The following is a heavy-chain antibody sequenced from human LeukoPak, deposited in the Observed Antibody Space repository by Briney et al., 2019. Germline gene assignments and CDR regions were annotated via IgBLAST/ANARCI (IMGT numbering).Heavy chain of an antibody. V-gene: IGHV3-48*03. CDR1: GFTFSSYE. CDR3: ARERIAVAAIDY. Sequence: PGGSLRLSGAASGFTFSSYEMNWVRQAPGQGLEWVSYISSSGSTIYYADSVKGRFTISRDNAKNSLYLQMNSLRAEDTAVYYCARERIAVAAIDYWGQGTLVTVSS. J-gene: IGHJ4*02. D-gene: IGHD6-19*01. CDR2: ISSSGSTI.